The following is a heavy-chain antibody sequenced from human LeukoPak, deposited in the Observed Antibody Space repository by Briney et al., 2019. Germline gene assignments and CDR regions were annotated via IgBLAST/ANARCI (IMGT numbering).Heavy chain of an antibody. CDR2: ISTSSSCI. D-gene: IGHD6-19*01. Sequence: GGSLRPSCVASGFTFSSFSMNWVRQAPGQGLEWVSSISTSSSCIYYADSVKGRFTISRDNAKNSLYLQMNSLRAEDTAVYYCARGIAVAGTPRYGMDVWGQGTTATVSS. CDR3: ARGIAVAGTPRYGMDV. J-gene: IGHJ6*02. V-gene: IGHV3-21*01. CDR1: GFTFSSFS.